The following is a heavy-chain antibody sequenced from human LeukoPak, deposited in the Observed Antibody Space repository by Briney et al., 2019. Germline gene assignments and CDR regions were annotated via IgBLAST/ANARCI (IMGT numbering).Heavy chain of an antibody. CDR3: AKDQEWLPTSDYFDY. V-gene: IGHV3-23*01. CDR2: ISGSGGST. Sequence: GESLKISCAASGFTFSSYAMSWVRQAPGKGLEWVSAISGSGGSTYYADSVKGWFTISRDNSKNTLYLQMNSLRAEDTAVYYCAKDQEWLPTSDYFDYWGQGTLVTVSS. CDR1: GFTFSSYA. J-gene: IGHJ4*02. D-gene: IGHD6-19*01.